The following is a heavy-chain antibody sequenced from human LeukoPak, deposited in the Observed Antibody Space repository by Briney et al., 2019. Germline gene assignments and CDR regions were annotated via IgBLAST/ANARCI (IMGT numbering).Heavy chain of an antibody. CDR3: ARAGRDIVVVPAAMRDDDYYYYMDV. D-gene: IGHD2-2*01. V-gene: IGHV1-69*05. J-gene: IGHJ6*03. CDR1: GYTFTSYY. Sequence: SVKVSCKASGYTFTSYYMHWVRQAPGQGLEWMGGIIPIFGTANYAQKFQGRVTITTDESTSTAYMELSSLRSEDTAVYYCARAGRDIVVVPAAMRDDDYYYYMDVWGKGTTVTVSS. CDR2: IIPIFGTA.